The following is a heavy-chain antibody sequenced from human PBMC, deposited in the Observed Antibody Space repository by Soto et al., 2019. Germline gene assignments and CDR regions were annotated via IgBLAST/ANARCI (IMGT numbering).Heavy chain of an antibody. V-gene: IGHV3-15*01. J-gene: IGHJ4*02. D-gene: IGHD6-19*01. Sequence: PGGSLRLSCAASDFTFSNAWMSWVRQAPGGGLEWVGRIKRNIDGGTTDYAAPVKGRFAISRDDSNSILYLEMNSLRSEDKAVYYCTPVDAVVLHWGQGLWVNVS. CDR1: DFTFSNAW. CDR2: IKRNIDGGTT. CDR3: TPVDAVVLH.